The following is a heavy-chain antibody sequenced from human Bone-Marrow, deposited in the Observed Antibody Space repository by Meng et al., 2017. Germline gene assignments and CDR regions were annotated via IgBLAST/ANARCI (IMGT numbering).Heavy chain of an antibody. D-gene: IGHD1-14*01. J-gene: IGHJ4*02. Sequence: ESLKISCAASGFTFSSYAMHWVRQAPGKGLEWVANIKPDGSEEYYLDSVKGRFTISRDNAKNSLSLQMSSLRAEDTAVYYCARDRATTLPHNYLGYWGQGTPVTVSS. CDR3: ARDRATTLPHNYLGY. CDR1: GFTFSSYA. V-gene: IGHV3-7*01. CDR2: IKPDGSEE.